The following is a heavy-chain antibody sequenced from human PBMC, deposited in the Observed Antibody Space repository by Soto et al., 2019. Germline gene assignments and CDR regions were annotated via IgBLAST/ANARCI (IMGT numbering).Heavy chain of an antibody. CDR1: GYGFSNYL. CDR2: IYPGDSDT. V-gene: IGHV5-51*01. Sequence: GEALKISCKGSGYGFSNYLIGWEREMPGKGLAWMGIIYPGDSDTRYSTSLQGHVTISTDKSLSPAYLQWSSHKASETATYFSARQAEGPATVYNHFDIWGQGTMVTVSS. D-gene: IGHD4-4*01. CDR3: ARQAEGPATVYNHFDI. J-gene: IGHJ3*02.